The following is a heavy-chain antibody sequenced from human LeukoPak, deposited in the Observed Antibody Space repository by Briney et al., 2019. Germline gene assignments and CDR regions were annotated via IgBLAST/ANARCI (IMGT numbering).Heavy chain of an antibody. CDR2: ISRSSRYI. CDR1: QSTFSYYS. D-gene: IGHD2-8*01. Sequence: NPGGSLRLSCVASQSTFSYYSMNWVRQAPGKGLEWVSSISRSSRYIYYADSVKGRFTISRDDAKNSLFLQMNSLRADDTAVYYCARDLFCSYGVCPVWGQGTLVTVSS. CDR3: ARDLFCSYGVCPV. V-gene: IGHV3-21*01. J-gene: IGHJ4*02.